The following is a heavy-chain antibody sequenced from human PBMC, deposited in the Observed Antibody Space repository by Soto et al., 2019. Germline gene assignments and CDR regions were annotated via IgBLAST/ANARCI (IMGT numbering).Heavy chain of an antibody. CDR2: ISGSGVST. J-gene: IGHJ4*02. CDR3: AKKATIQLGYCSGGSCKIDY. Sequence: PGGSLRLSCAASGFTFSSYAMSWVRQAPGKGLEWVSAISGSGVSTYYADSVKGRFTISRDNSKNTLYLQMNSLRAEDTAIYYCAKKATIQLGYCSGGSCKIDYWGQGTLVTVSS. CDR1: GFTFSSYA. D-gene: IGHD2-15*01. V-gene: IGHV3-23*01.